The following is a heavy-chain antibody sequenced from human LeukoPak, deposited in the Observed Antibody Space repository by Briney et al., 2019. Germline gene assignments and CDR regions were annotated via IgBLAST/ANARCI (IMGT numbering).Heavy chain of an antibody. CDR3: ARDTMVRGVINANWFDP. D-gene: IGHD3-10*01. Sequence: SETLSLTCTASGGSISSYYWSWIRQPPGKGLEWIGYIYYSGSTNYNPSLKSRVTISVDTSKNQFSLKLSSVTAADTAVYYCARDTMVRGVINANWFDPWGQGTLVTVSS. CDR2: IYYSGST. V-gene: IGHV4-59*01. CDR1: GGSISSYY. J-gene: IGHJ5*02.